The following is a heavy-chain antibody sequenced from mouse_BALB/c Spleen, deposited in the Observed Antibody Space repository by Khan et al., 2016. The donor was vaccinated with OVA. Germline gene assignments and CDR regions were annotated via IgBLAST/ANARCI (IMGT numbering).Heavy chain of an antibody. CDR1: GFSLTSYA. D-gene: IGHD2-14*01. J-gene: IGHJ4*01. V-gene: IGHV2-6*02. CDR2: IWSDGTT. Sequence: QVQLKESGPGLVAPSQSLSITCTVSGFSLTSYAVHWVRQPPGKGLEWLVVIWSDGTTTYNSALKSRLSISKDNSKSQAFLKMNSLQTDDTAMYYCAAHRYDGYYAMDYWGQGTSVTVSS. CDR3: AAHRYDGYYAMDY.